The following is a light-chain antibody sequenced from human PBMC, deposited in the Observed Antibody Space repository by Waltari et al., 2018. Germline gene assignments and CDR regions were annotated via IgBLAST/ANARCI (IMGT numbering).Light chain of an antibody. Sequence: QSALTQPASVSGSAGQSSPISCPGTITDVGRYNSVSWYQQHPGKAPKLMIYEVSTRPAGFSNRFSGSKSGNTASLTISGLQAADEADYYCSSYTSSSPLVFGGGTKLTVL. J-gene: IGLJ2*01. CDR1: ITDVGRYNS. V-gene: IGLV2-14*01. CDR2: EVS. CDR3: SSYTSSSPLV.